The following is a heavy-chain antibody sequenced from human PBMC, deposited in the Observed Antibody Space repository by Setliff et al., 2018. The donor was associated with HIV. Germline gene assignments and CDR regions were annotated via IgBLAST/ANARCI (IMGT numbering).Heavy chain of an antibody. CDR3: ARDGIAAAGWYFDL. D-gene: IGHD6-13*01. J-gene: IGHJ2*01. V-gene: IGHV4-4*02. Sequence: PSETLSLTCAVSGGSISSSNWWSWVRQPPGKGLEWIGEIYHSGSTNHNPSLKSRVTISVDKSKNQFSLKLSSVTAADTAVYYCARDGIAAAGWYFDLWGRGTLVTVSS. CDR2: IYHSGST. CDR1: GGSISSSNW.